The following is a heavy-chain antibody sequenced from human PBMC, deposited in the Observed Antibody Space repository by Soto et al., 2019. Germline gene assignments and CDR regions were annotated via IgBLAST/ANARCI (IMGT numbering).Heavy chain of an antibody. CDR1: GFTFSDHY. CDR2: TRNKAKSYTT. CDR3: VRVLGANQRDYYFDC. V-gene: IGHV3-72*01. Sequence: EVQLVESGGGLVQPGGSLRLSCVASGFTFSDHYMDWVRQAPGKGLEWVGRTRNKAKSYTTEYAASVKGRFTISRDDSKNSLYLQMNSLKTEDTAVYYCVRVLGANQRDYYFDCWGQGTLVTVSS. J-gene: IGHJ4*02. D-gene: IGHD1-26*01.